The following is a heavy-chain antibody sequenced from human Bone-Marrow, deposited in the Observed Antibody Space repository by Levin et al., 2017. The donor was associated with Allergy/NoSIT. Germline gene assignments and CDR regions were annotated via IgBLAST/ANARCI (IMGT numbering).Heavy chain of an antibody. CDR3: ARVDSVSGYFDR. J-gene: IGHJ4*02. CDR1: GFTVSSNY. V-gene: IGHV3-53*01. D-gene: IGHD1-14*01. CDR2: IYKDGDT. Sequence: GESLKISCVASGFTVSSNYMSWVRQAPGKGLEWGSVIYKDGDTYYTDSVKGRFTISRDTSKNTVYLQMSNLRVDDTAVYYCARVDSVSGYFDRWGQGSLVTVSS.